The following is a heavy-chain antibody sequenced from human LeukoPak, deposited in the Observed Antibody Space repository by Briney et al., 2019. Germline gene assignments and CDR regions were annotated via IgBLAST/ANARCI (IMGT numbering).Heavy chain of an antibody. V-gene: IGHV1-69*04. CDR3: ARGVVPAAINNWFDP. Sequence: GASVKVSCKASGGTFSSYAISWVRQAPGQRLEWMGRIIPILGIANYAQKFQGRVTITADKSTSTAYMELSSLRSEDTAVYYCARGVVPAAINNWFDPWGQGTLVTVSS. J-gene: IGHJ5*02. CDR1: GGTFSSYA. D-gene: IGHD2-2*01. CDR2: IIPILGIA.